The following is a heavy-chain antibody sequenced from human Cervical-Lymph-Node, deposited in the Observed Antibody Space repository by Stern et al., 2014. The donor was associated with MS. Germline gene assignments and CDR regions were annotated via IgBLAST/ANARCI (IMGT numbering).Heavy chain of an antibody. CDR2: IFHILGTA. CDR3: ASRIAVAGDYYYGMDV. CDR1: GGTFSSYA. D-gene: IGHD6-19*01. Sequence: VQLVESGAEVKKPGASVKVSCKASGGTFSSYAISWVRQAPGQGLEWMGWIFHILGTANSAQKFQGRVMITSAPSTSTALLEPSSLRSEDTAVYYCASRIAVAGDYYYGMDVWGQGTTVTVSS. J-gene: IGHJ6*02. V-gene: IGHV1-69*01.